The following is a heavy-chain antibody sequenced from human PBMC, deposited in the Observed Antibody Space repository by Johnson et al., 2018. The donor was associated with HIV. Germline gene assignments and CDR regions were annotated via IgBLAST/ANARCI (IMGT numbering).Heavy chain of an antibody. V-gene: IGHV3-20*04. J-gene: IGHJ3*02. Sequence: VQLVESGGGVVRPGGSLRLSCAASGFTFDDYGMSWVRQAPGKGLEWVSGINWNGGSTGYADSVKGRFTISRDNAKNSLYLQMNSLRAEDTALYYCARGPPRVIVLFVYARGAFDIWGQGTMVTVSS. CDR2: INWNGGST. D-gene: IGHD2-8*01. CDR1: GFTFDDYG. CDR3: ARGPPRVIVLFVYARGAFDI.